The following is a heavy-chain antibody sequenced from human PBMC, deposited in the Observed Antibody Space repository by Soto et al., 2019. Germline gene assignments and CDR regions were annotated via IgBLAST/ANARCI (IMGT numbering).Heavy chain of an antibody. J-gene: IGHJ6*02. D-gene: IGHD3-3*01. V-gene: IGHV1-69*12. CDR3: ARPTYYDFWSGYQTGYYSYGMDV. CDR1: GGTFSSYG. CDR2: IIPIIGTA. Sequence: QVQLVQSGAEVKKPGSSVKVSCKASGGTFSSYGISWVRQAPGQGLEWMGGIIPIIGTANYAQKCQGRVTITADESTSTAYMELSSLRSEDTAVYYCARPTYYDFWSGYQTGYYSYGMDVWGQGTTVTVSS.